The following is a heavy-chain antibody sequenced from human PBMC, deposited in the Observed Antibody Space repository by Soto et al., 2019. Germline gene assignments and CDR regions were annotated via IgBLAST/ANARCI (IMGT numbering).Heavy chain of an antibody. CDR3: AAPITIFGVVTANYYYYGMDV. D-gene: IGHD3-3*01. CDR1: GFTFTSSA. Sequence: SVKVSCKASGFTFTSSAVQWVRQARGQRLEWIGWIVVGSGNTNYAQKFQERVTITRDMSASTAYMELSSLRSEDTAVYYCAAPITIFGVVTANYYYYGMDVWGQGTTVTVSS. V-gene: IGHV1-58*01. J-gene: IGHJ6*02. CDR2: IVVGSGNT.